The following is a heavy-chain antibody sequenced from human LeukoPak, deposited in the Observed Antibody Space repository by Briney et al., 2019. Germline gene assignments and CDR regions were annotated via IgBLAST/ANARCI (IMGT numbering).Heavy chain of an antibody. J-gene: IGHJ4*02. CDR1: GFTFSRYG. D-gene: IGHD2-15*01. CDR3: AKRESSFFEY. CDR2: ISYDGSNK. Sequence: PGGSLRLSCAASGFTFSRYGMHWVRQAPGKGLEWVAVISYDGSNKYYADSVKGRFTISRDNSKNTLYLQMNSLRAEDTAVYYCAKRESSFFEYWGQGTPVTVSS. V-gene: IGHV3-30*18.